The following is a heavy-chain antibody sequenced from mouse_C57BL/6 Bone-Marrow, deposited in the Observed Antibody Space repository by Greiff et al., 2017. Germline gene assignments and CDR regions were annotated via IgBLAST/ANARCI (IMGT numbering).Heavy chain of an antibody. D-gene: IGHD2-1*01. CDR1: GYAFTNYL. J-gene: IGHJ1*03. Sequence: QVQLQQSGAELVRPGTSVKVSCKASGYAFTNYLIEWVKQRPGQGLEWIGVINPGSGGTNYNEKFKGKATLTADKYSSTAYMQLSSLTSEDSAVYFCARSGGNYNWYFDVWGTGTTVTVSS. CDR2: INPGSGGT. V-gene: IGHV1-54*01. CDR3: ARSGGNYNWYFDV.